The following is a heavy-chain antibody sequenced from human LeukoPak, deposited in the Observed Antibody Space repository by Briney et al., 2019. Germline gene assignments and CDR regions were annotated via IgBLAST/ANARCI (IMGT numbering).Heavy chain of an antibody. V-gene: IGHV3-48*03. Sequence: PGGSLRLACAASGFTFSSYELNWVRQAPGKGLEWVSYISSSGSTIYYADSVKGRFTISRDNAKNSLYLQMNSLRAEDTAVYYCAELGITMIGGVWGKGTTVTISS. J-gene: IGHJ6*04. CDR3: AELGITMIGGV. CDR2: ISSSGSTI. D-gene: IGHD3-10*02. CDR1: GFTFSSYE.